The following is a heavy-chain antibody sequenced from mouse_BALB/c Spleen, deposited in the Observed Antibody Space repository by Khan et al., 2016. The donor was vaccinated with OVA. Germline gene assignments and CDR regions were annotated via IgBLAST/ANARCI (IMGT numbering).Heavy chain of an antibody. J-gene: IGHJ2*01. Sequence: QVQLKQSGPGLVAPSQSLSITCTVSGFSLTDYSVNWVRQPPGKGLEWLGLIWGDGSTDYNSALKSRLSISKDNSKSQVFLKMNSLQTDDTARYYGARDWGTGTAFDYWGQGTTRTVAS. V-gene: IGHV2-6-7*01. CDR3: ARDWGTGTAFDY. CDR1: GFSLTDYS. CDR2: IWGDGST. D-gene: IGHD4-1*01.